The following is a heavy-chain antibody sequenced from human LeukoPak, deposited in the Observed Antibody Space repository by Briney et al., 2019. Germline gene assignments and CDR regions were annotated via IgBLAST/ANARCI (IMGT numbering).Heavy chain of an antibody. CDR3: AMSIAASGEICY. J-gene: IGHJ4*02. CDR2: ISYDGSKK. CDR1: GFTFSSYA. D-gene: IGHD6-13*01. Sequence: GGSLRLSCAASGFTFSSYAMHWVRQAPSKGLEWVAVISYDGSKKYYADSVKGRFTIPRDNSKNTLYLQMNSLTAEDTAVYYCAMSIAASGEICYWGQVTLVT. V-gene: IGHV3-30*01.